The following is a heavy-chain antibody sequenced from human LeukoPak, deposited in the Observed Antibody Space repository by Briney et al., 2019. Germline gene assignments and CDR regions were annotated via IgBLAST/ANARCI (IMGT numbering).Heavy chain of an antibody. D-gene: IGHD6-19*01. CDR1: GFTVSSNY. V-gene: IGHV3-53*01. CDR3: AKDPSLASGWYRVLYYGMDV. J-gene: IGHJ6*02. CDR2: IYSGGST. Sequence: GGSLRLSCAASGFTVSSNYMSWVRQAPGKGLEWVSVIYSGGSTYYADSVKGRFTISRDDSKNTLYLQMNSLRVEDTAVYYCAKDPSLASGWYRVLYYGMDVWGQGTTVTVSS.